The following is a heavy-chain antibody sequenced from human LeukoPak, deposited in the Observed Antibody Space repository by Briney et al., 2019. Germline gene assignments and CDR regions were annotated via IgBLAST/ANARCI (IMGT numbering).Heavy chain of an antibody. V-gene: IGHV4-4*07. Sequence: SETLSLTCTVSGGSISSYYWSWIRQPAGKGLEWIGRIYTSGSTNYNPSLKSRVTMSVDTSKNQFSLKLSSVTAADTSLYYCSRQYSHSFDYCGQGTLVTVSS. CDR2: IYTSGST. CDR1: GGSISSYY. D-gene: IGHD5-12*01. J-gene: IGHJ4*02. CDR3: SRQYSHSFDY.